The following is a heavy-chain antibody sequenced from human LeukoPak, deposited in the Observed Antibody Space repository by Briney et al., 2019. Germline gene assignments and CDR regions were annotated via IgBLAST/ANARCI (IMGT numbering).Heavy chain of an antibody. CDR1: GFTFSSHA. V-gene: IGHV3-30-3*01. CDR2: ISYDGSNK. Sequence: GGSLRLSCAASGFTFSSHAMHWVRQAPGKGLEWVAVISYDGSNKYYADSVKGRFTISRDNSKNTLYLQMNSLRAEDTAVYYCASIGMATIEFDYWGQGTLVTVSS. CDR3: ASIGMATIEFDY. J-gene: IGHJ4*02. D-gene: IGHD5-24*01.